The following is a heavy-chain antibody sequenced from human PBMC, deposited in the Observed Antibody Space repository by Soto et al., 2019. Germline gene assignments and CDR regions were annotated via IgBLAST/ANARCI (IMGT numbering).Heavy chain of an antibody. D-gene: IGHD6-19*01. CDR1: GASISSEQS. V-gene: IGHV4-4*02. Sequence: QMQLQESGPGLVKPSETLSLTCAVSGASISSEQSWSWVRQPPGKGLEWIGEIHHSGSTNNNPSLKGGVTMSVDRSRTQFSLFLSSVPAADPAVFSWARSFGGYAIDQWGRGPLVTVSS. CDR2: IHHSGST. J-gene: IGHJ1*01. CDR3: ARSFGGYAIDQ.